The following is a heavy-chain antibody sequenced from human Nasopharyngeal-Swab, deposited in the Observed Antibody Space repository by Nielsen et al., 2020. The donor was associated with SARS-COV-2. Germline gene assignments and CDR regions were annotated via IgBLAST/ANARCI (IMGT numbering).Heavy chain of an antibody. V-gene: IGHV3-11*05. Sequence: GESLKISCVASGFTFSDHYMTLIRQAPGKGLEWVSFIRDSGSYRNHADSVKGRFTISRDNPKNSLYLEMESLRVEDTAVYYCARGLSITYFYYGMDVWGQGTSVTVSS. J-gene: IGHJ6*02. D-gene: IGHD1-14*01. CDR2: IRDSGSYR. CDR3: ARGLSITYFYYGMDV. CDR1: GFTFSDHY.